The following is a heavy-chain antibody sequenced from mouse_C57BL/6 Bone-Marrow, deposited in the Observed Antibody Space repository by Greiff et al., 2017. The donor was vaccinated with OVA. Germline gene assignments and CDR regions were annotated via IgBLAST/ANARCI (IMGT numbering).Heavy chain of an antibody. J-gene: IGHJ2*01. D-gene: IGHD2-3*01. CDR3: ARCDGYPFDY. CDR1: GYTFTDYY. CDR2: INPYNGGT. V-gene: IGHV1-19*01. Sequence: EVKLQESGPVLVKPGASVKMSCKASGYTFTDYYMNWVKQSHGKSLEWIGVINPYNGGTSYNQKFKGKAPLTVDKSSSTAYMELNSLTSEDSAVYYCARCDGYPFDYWGQGTTLTVSS.